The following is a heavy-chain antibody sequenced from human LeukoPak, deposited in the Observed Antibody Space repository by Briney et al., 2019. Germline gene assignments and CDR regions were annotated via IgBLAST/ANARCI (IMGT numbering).Heavy chain of an antibody. CDR1: GGSISSYY. V-gene: IGHV4-59*01. J-gene: IGHJ6*03. D-gene: IGHD5-12*01. CDR3: ARAELKIVATTYYYYMDV. Sequence: SGTLSLTCTVSGGSISSYYWSWIRQPPGKGLEWIGYIYYSGSTNYNPSLKSRVTISVDTSKNQFSLKLSSVTAADTAVYYCARAELKIVATTYYYYMDVWGKGTTVTVSS. CDR2: IYYSGST.